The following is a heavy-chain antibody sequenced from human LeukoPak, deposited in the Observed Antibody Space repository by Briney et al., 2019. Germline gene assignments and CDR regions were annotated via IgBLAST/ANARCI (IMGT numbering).Heavy chain of an antibody. CDR2: ITTSGST. CDR3: AKRIGYVDY. V-gene: IGHV3-23*01. CDR1: GGSISSSSYY. D-gene: IGHD3-22*01. J-gene: IGHJ4*02. Sequence: ETLSLTCTVSGGSISSSSYYWGWIRQPPGKGLEWVSAITTSGSTYYADSVKGRFTISRDNSKNTLYLQMNTLRAEDTAVYYCAKRIGYVDYWGQGTLVTVSS.